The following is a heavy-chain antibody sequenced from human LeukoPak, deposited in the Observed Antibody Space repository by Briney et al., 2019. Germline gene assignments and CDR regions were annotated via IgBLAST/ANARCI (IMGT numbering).Heavy chain of an antibody. CDR1: GYTFTTYN. CDR3: ARDGGDYLDY. CDR2: MSAYNGYT. V-gene: IGHV1-18*01. D-gene: IGHD4-17*01. J-gene: IGHJ4*02. Sequence: AGVKVSSKHSGYTFTTYNFSWVPQAPGQGVEWMGWMSAYNGYTNYAQEFHGSATITTDTSTSTAYMELGSLRSDDTAVYYCARDGGDYLDYWGQGTLVTVSS.